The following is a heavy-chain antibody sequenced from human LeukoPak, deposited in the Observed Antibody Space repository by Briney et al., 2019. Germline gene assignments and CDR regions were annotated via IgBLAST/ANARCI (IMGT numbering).Heavy chain of an antibody. D-gene: IGHD2-2*01. J-gene: IGHJ4*02. CDR3: AKGRASTSCYAIDY. V-gene: IGHV3-23*01. CDR2: ISGSGGST. CDR1: GFTFSSYA. Sequence: GGSLRLSCAAPGFTFSSYAMSWVRQAPGKGLEWVSAISGSGGSTYYADSVKGRFTISRDNSKNTLYLQMNSLRAEDTAVYYCAKGRASTSCYAIDYWGQGTLVTVSS.